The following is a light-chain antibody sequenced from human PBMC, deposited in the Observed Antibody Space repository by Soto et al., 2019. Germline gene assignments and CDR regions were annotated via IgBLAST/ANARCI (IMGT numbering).Light chain of an antibody. CDR2: AAS. V-gene: IGKV1-39*01. Sequence: IQMTQSPSSLSASLEDRVIITCRARQSISNHLNWYQQKPGKAPKLLVFAASSLQSGVPSRFSGSRSGPDFTLTISSLPPEDFETYYCQQSYSTPPTFGQGTKVDIK. J-gene: IGKJ1*01. CDR1: QSISNH. CDR3: QQSYSTPPT.